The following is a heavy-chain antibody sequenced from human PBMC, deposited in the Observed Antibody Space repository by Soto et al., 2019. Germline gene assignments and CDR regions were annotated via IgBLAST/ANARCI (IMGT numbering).Heavy chain of an antibody. CDR2: INPGGSEK. V-gene: IGHV3-7*01. J-gene: IGHJ6*02. Sequence: GGSLRLSCVAYGFSFSDSWMDWVRQAPGKGPEWVANINPGGSEKNYVDSVKGRFTISRDNAKNSLFLQMNNLRAEDTGVYYCASLGRHGWGQGTTVTVSS. D-gene: IGHD3-16*01. CDR3: ASLGRHG. CDR1: GFSFSDSW.